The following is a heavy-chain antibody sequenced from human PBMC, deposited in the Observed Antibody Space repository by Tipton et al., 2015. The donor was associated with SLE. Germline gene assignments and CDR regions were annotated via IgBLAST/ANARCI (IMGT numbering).Heavy chain of an antibody. D-gene: IGHD3-16*01. CDR3: ARGGGHLYYYYSYMDV. Sequence: TLSLTCTVSGGSISSYYWSWIRQPAGKGLEWIGRIYTSGSTNYNPSLKSRVTMSVDTSKNQFPLRLSSVTAADTAVYYCARGGGHLYYYYSYMDVWGIGTTVTVSS. CDR1: GGSISSYY. CDR2: IYTSGST. J-gene: IGHJ6*03. V-gene: IGHV4-4*07.